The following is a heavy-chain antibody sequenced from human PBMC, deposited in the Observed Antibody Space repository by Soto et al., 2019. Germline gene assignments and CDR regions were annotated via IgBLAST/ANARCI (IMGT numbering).Heavy chain of an antibody. CDR2: IYTSGST. Sequence: PSETLSLTCTVSGGSISSYYWSWIRQPAGKGLEWIGRIYTSGSTNYNPSLKSRVTMSVDTSKNQFSLKLSSVTAADTAVYYCARDPRGGIAVAGTYYYYYGMDVWGQGTTVTVSS. CDR1: GGSISSYY. J-gene: IGHJ6*02. CDR3: ARDPRGGIAVAGTYYYYYGMDV. V-gene: IGHV4-4*07. D-gene: IGHD6-19*01.